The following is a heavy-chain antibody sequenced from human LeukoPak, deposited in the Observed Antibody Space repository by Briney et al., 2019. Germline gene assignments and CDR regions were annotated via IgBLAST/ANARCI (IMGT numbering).Heavy chain of an antibody. CDR1: GGSISSGGYS. Sequence: TSETLSLTCAVSGGSISSGGYSWSWIRQPPGKGLEWIGYIYHSGSTYYNPSLKSRVTISVDTSKNQFSLKLNSVTAADTAVYYCARGTYVGFDPWGQGTLVTVSS. V-gene: IGHV4-30-2*01. CDR2: IYHSGST. J-gene: IGHJ5*02. D-gene: IGHD3-16*01. CDR3: ARGTYVGFDP.